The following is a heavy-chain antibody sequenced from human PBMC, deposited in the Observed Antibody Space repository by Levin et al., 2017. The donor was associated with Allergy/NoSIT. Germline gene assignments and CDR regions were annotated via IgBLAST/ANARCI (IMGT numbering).Heavy chain of an antibody. CDR1: GFIFSGYS. CDR2: ISSSSETI. J-gene: IGHJ2*01. Sequence: QTGGSLRLSCAASGFIFSGYSMNWVRQAPGKGLEWISYISSSSETIYYAVSLKGRFTISRDNAKESLYLQMNSLGAEDTAVYYCAREDFSANWAFDLWGRGTLVTVSS. CDR3: AREDFSANWAFDL. D-gene: IGHD2/OR15-2a*01. V-gene: IGHV3-48*04.